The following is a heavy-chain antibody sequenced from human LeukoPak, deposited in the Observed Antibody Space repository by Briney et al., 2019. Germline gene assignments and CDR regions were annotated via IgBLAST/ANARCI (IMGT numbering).Heavy chain of an antibody. J-gene: IGHJ4*02. V-gene: IGHV1-18*01. CDR3: ARILIVATTPIDY. CDR2: ISAYNGNT. CDR1: GYAFTSYG. Sequence: ASVKVSCKASGYAFTSYGTSWVRQAPGQGLEWMGWISAYNGNTNYAQKLQGRVTMTTDTSTSTAYMELRSLRSDDTDVYYCARILIVATTPIDYWGQGTLVTVSS. D-gene: IGHD5-12*01.